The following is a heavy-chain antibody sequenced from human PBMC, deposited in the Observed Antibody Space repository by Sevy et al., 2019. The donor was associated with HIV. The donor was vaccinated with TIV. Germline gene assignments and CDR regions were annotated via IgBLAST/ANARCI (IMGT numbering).Heavy chain of an antibody. V-gene: IGHV3-48*01. D-gene: IGHD3-22*01. CDR1: GFTFSSYS. CDR2: ISSSSTI. J-gene: IGHJ4*02. Sequence: GGCLRLSCAASGFTFSSYSMNWVHQAPGKGLEWVSYISSSSTIYYADSVKGRFTISRDNAKNSLYLQMNSLRAEDTAVYYCARASGDLYYYDSSGRGNWGQGTLVTVSS. CDR3: ARASGDLYYYDSSGRGN.